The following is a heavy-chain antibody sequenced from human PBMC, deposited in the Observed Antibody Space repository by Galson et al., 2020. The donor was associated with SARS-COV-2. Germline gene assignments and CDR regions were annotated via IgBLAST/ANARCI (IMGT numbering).Heavy chain of an antibody. CDR2: ISFYNGNT. Sequence: ASVKVSCKASGYSFSGYGISWVRQAPGQGLEWMGWISFYNGNTDYVQKFQGRLTLTRDTSTSTAYMELRSLRSDDTAVYYCTRSQWQYWFSDLWGRGTLLTVSS. CDR1: GYSFSGYG. D-gene: IGHD6-19*01. V-gene: IGHV1-18*01. J-gene: IGHJ2*01. CDR3: TRSQWQYWFSDL.